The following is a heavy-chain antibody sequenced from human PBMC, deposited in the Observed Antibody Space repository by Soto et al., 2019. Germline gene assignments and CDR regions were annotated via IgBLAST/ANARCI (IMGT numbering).Heavy chain of an antibody. CDR3: ASGGTPIAY. D-gene: IGHD3-16*01. CDR2: ISAYNGNT. V-gene: IGHV1-18*01. J-gene: IGHJ4*02. Sequence: QVQLVQSGAEVKKPGASVKVSCKASGYTFTNFGISWVRQAPGQGLEWMGWISAYNGNTNYAQNFQGRVTMTTDTPTSTASMELRSLRSADTAVYYCASGGTPIAYWGQGTLVTVSS. CDR1: GYTFTNFG.